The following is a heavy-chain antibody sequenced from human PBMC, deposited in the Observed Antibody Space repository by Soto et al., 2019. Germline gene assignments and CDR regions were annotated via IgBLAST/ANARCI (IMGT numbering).Heavy chain of an antibody. Sequence: SETLSLTCTVSGASISSYYWSWIRQPPGKGLEWIGYIYYSGSTNYNPSLKSRVTISRDNSKNTLYLQMDSLSVEDTAMYYCAKVPSAVASTPWFDPWGQGTLVTVSS. D-gene: IGHD2-15*01. J-gene: IGHJ5*02. V-gene: IGHV4-59*12. CDR1: GASISSYY. CDR2: IYYSGST. CDR3: AKVPSAVASTPWFDP.